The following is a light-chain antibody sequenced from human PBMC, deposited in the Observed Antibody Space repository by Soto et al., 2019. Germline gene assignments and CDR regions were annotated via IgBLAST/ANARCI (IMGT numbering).Light chain of an antibody. CDR2: AAS. Sequence: IQMPQSPSSLSASVGDRVTITCRASLPISNYLPWYQQKPGKIPNLLTYAASTLQAGVPSRFSGSGSGTDFTLTISSLEPEDFAVYYCQQRSNWLITFGQGTRLDIK. CDR3: QQRSNWLIT. J-gene: IGKJ5*01. V-gene: IGKV1-27*01. CDR1: LPISNY.